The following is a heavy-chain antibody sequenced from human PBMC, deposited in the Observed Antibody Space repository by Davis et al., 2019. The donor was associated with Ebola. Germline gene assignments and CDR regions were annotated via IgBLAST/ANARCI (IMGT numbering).Heavy chain of an antibody. J-gene: IGHJ4*02. D-gene: IGHD3-10*01. CDR3: ARERYYYGSGSYPFDY. CDR2: IWYDGSNK. CDR1: GFTFSSYG. V-gene: IGHV3-33*08. Sequence: GESLKISCAASGFTFSSYGMHWVRQAPGKGLEWVAVIWYDGSNKYYADSVKGRFTISRDNAKNSLYLQMNSLRAEDTAVYYCARERYYYGSGSYPFDYWGQGTLVTVSS.